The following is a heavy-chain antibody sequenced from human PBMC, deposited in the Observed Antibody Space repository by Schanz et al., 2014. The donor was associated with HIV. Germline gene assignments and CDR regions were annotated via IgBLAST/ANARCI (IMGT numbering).Heavy chain of an antibody. CDR3: ARVANWDYYGMDV. J-gene: IGHJ6*02. CDR1: GFTFSSYA. CDR2: ISNDGSNK. Sequence: QVQLVESGGGVVQPGRSLRLSCAASGFTFSSYAMHWVRQAPGKGLEWVTVISNDGSNKYYTDSVKGRFTISRDNSKNTLYLQMNSLRAEDTAVYYCARVANWDYYGMDVWGRGTTVIVSS. D-gene: IGHD3-16*01. V-gene: IGHV3-30-3*01.